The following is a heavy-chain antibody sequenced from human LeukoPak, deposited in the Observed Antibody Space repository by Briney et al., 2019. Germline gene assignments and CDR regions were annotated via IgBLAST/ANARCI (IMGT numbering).Heavy chain of an antibody. CDR1: GYSFPSYW. D-gene: IGHD3-3*01. J-gene: IGHJ4*02. CDR3: ARQDFWRGNYLPPDY. Sequence: GESLKISCKGSGYSFPSYWIGWVRQMPGKGLEWMGIIYPGDSDTRYSPSLQGQVTISVDKSISTAYLQWSSLKASDTAMYYCARQDFWRGNYLPPDYWGQGTLVTVSS. CDR2: IYPGDSDT. V-gene: IGHV5-51*01.